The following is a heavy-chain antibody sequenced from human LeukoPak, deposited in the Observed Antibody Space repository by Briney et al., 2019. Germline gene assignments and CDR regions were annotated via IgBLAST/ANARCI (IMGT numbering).Heavy chain of an antibody. CDR2: IKQDGSEK. V-gene: IGHV3-7*01. CDR1: GFTFSSYW. D-gene: IGHD2-15*01. J-gene: IGHJ5*02. CDR3: ARDIVVVVAAESWFVP. Sequence: PGGSLRLSCAASGFTFSSYWMSWVRQAPGKGLEWVANIKQDGSEKYYVDSVKGRFTISRDNAKNSLYLQMNSLRAEDTAVYYCARDIVVVVAAESWFVPWGQGTLVTVSS.